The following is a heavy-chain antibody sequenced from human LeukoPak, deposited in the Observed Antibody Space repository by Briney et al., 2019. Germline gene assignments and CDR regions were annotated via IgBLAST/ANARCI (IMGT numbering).Heavy chain of an antibody. CDR1: GGTFSSYA. V-gene: IGHV1-69*13. J-gene: IGHJ4*02. Sequence: SVKVSCKASGGTFSSYAISWVRQAPGQGLEWMGGIIPIFGTANYAQKFQGRVTITADESTSTAYMELSSLRSEDTAVYYCARALGGSGYDLDFDYWGQGTLVTVSS. D-gene: IGHD5-12*01. CDR2: IIPIFGTA. CDR3: ARALGGSGYDLDFDY.